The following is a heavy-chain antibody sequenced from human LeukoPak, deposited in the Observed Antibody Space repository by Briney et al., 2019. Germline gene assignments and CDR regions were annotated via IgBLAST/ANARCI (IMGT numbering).Heavy chain of an antibody. CDR3: ASAAVAGLVIDY. CDR1: GGSISSYY. Sequence: SETLSLTCTVSGGSISSYYWSWIRQPPGKGLEWIGYIYYSGSTNYNPSLKSRVTISVDTSKNQFSLKLSSVTAADTAVYYCASAAVAGLVIDYWGQGTLVTVSS. J-gene: IGHJ4*02. CDR2: IYYSGST. D-gene: IGHD6-19*01. V-gene: IGHV4-59*12.